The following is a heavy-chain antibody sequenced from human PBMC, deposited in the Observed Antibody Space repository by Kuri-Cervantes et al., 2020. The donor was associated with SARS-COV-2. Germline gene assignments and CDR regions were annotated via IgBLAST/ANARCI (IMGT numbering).Heavy chain of an antibody. Sequence: GGSLRLSCKVSGYTLTELSMHWVRQAPGKGLEWMGGFDPEDGETIYAQKFQGRVTMTEDTSTDTAYMELSSLRSEDTAVYYCARETGDGWFDPWGQGTLVTVSS. CDR1: GYTLTELS. V-gene: IGHV1-24*01. CDR3: ARETGDGWFDP. CDR2: FDPEDGET. D-gene: IGHD7-27*01. J-gene: IGHJ5*02.